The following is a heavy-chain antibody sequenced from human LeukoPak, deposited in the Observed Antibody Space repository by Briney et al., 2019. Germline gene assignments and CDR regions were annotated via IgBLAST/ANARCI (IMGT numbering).Heavy chain of an antibody. D-gene: IGHD3-10*01. CDR3: TRERRGSYYAFES. V-gene: IGHV3-11*05. J-gene: IGHJ4*02. CDR1: GFSVSDYS. Sequence: GGSLRLSCAASGFSVSDYSISWIRQSPGKGXXXISYVVSGRGSTNYADSVKGRFTISRAHAKKSVASQLDGLRADDTAVYFCTRERRGSYYAFESWGQGTLVTASS. CDR2: VVSGRGST.